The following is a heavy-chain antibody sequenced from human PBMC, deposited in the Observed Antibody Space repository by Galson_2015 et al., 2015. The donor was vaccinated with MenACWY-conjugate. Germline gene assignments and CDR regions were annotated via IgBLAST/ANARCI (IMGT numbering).Heavy chain of an antibody. CDR1: GFTFSDYY. CDR3: ARDSYAVRGVITTLDYYMDV. V-gene: IGHV3-11*04. CDR2: ISSSGSTI. Sequence: SLRLSCAASGFTFSDYYMSWIRQAPGKGLEWVSYISSSGSTIYYADSVKGRFTISRDNAKDTLYLQMNSLRAEDTAVYYCARDSYAVRGVITTLDYYMDVWGKGTTVTVSS. D-gene: IGHD3-10*01. J-gene: IGHJ6*03.